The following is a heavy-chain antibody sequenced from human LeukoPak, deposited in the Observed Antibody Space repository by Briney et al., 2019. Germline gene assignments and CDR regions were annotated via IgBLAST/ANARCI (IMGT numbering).Heavy chain of an antibody. CDR3: ARAPPYDSWSGYSMDV. D-gene: IGHD3-3*01. CDR2: INAGNGNT. Sequence: ASVKVSCKASGYTFTSYAMHWVRQAPGQRLEWMGWINAGNGNTKYSQKFQGRVTITRDTSASTAYMELSSLRSEDTAVYYCARAPPYDSWSGYSMDVWGQGTTVTVSS. CDR1: GYTFTSYA. J-gene: IGHJ6*02. V-gene: IGHV1-3*01.